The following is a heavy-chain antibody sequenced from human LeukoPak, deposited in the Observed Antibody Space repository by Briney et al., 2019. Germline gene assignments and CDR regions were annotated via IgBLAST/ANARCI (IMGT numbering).Heavy chain of an antibody. J-gene: IGHJ3*02. CDR2: ISYDGSNK. CDR1: GFTFSSYA. CDR3: ARVRVLWFDLGAFDI. V-gene: IGHV3-30*04. D-gene: IGHD3-10*01. Sequence: GGSLRLSCAASGFTFSSYAMHWVRQAPGKGLEWVAVISYDGSNKYYADSVKGRFTISRDNSKNTLYLQMNSLRAEDTAVYYCARVRVLWFDLGAFDIWGQGTMVTVSS.